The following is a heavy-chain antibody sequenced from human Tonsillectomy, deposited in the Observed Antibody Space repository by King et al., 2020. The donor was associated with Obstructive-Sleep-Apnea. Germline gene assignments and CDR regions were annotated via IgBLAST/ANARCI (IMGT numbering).Heavy chain of an antibody. CDR1: GGSVSRGSYY. J-gene: IGHJ5*02. CDR3: ARDIVDWFDP. Sequence: QLQESGPGLVKPSETLSLTFTVSGGSVSRGSYYWGWIRQPPGKGLEWIGYIYYSGGTNYNPSLKSRVPISVDTSKNQFSLKLSSVTAADTAVYYCARDIVDWFDPWGQGTLVTVSS. V-gene: IGHV4-61*01. CDR2: IYYSGGT. D-gene: IGHD1-26*01.